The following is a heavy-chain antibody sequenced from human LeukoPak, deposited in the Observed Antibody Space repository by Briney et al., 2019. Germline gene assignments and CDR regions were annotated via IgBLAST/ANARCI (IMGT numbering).Heavy chain of an antibody. V-gene: IGHV4-59*01. CDR3: VRDHYYNSSGYTFGY. J-gene: IGHJ4*02. D-gene: IGHD3-22*01. Sequence: KSRVTISLDTSRNQFSLKLSSVTAADTAVYYCVRDHYYNSSGYTFGYWGQGTLVTVSS.